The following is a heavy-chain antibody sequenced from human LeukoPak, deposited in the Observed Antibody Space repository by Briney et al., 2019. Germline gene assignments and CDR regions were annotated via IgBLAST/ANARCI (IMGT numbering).Heavy chain of an antibody. D-gene: IGHD2-2*01. CDR2: ISGSGGGST. CDR3: AKSKTPYCSSTNCLMFDY. CDR1: GFTFSYYA. J-gene: IGHJ4*02. V-gene: IGHV3-23*01. Sequence: GGSLRLSCVGSGFTFSYYAMSWVRQAPGKGLEWVSGISGSGGGSTYDADSVKGRFTISRDNSKNTLYLQMNSLRAEDTAVYYCAKSKTPYCSSTNCLMFDYWGQGALVTVSS.